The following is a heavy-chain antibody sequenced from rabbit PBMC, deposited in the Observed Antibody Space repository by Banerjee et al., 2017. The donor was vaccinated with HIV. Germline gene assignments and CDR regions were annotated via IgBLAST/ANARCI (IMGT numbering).Heavy chain of an antibody. CDR2: INTSSGNI. Sequence: QEQLVESGGGLVQPEGSLTLTCKASGSDISSNAMCWVRQAPGKGLEWIACINTSSGNIVYARWVNGRFPISSHNAQNTLYLQLNSLTAADTATYFCARDRDGDAGYGSLALWGPGTLVTVS. CDR1: GSDISSNA. CDR3: ARDRDGDAGYGSLAL. V-gene: IGHV1S47*01. D-gene: IGHD6-1*01. J-gene: IGHJ4*01.